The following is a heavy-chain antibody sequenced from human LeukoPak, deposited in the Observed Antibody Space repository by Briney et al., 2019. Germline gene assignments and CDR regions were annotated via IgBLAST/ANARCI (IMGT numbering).Heavy chain of an antibody. CDR2: IYYSGST. J-gene: IGHJ4*02. CDR1: GGPISSDL. D-gene: IGHD1-26*01. CDR3: ARDSGGATFDY. Sequence: PSETLSLTCTLPGGPISSDLASSVRHPPGEGLGWGGYIYYSGSTNYNPSLKSRVTISVDTSKNQFSLKLSAVTAADTAVYYCARDSGGATFDYWGQGTLVTASS. V-gene: IGHV4-59*01.